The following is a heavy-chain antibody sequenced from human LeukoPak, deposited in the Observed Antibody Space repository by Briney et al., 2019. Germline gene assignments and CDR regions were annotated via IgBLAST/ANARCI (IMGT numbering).Heavy chain of an antibody. J-gene: IGHJ4*02. CDR1: GGSISSYY. D-gene: IGHD3-22*01. CDR2: IYYSGST. Sequence: TSETLSLTCTVSGGSISSYYWSWIRQPPGKGLEWIGSIYYSGSTYYNPSLKSRVTISVDTSKNQFSLKLSSVTAADTAVYYCARRAGPMIVVVIYPDEYYFDYWGQGTLVTVSS. V-gene: IGHV4-59*05. CDR3: ARRAGPMIVVVIYPDEYYFDY.